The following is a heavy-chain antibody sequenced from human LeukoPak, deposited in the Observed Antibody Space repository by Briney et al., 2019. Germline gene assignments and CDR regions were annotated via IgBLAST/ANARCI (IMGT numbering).Heavy chain of an antibody. Sequence: GESLKISCKGSGYSFGNRWIGWVRQMPGKGLEWMGIIYPDDSDTIYSPSFEGQVTISADKSISTAYLQWSSLKASDTAMYYCARGACGSGSSYNYYGMDVWGRGTTVTVSS. J-gene: IGHJ6*02. D-gene: IGHD3-10*01. CDR3: ARGACGSGSSYNYYGMDV. V-gene: IGHV5-51*01. CDR1: GYSFGNRW. CDR2: IYPDDSDT.